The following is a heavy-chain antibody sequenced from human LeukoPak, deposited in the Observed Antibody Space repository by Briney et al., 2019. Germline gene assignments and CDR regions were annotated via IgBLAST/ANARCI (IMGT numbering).Heavy chain of an antibody. CDR3: ARVVATPGWFDP. V-gene: IGHV4-59*12. D-gene: IGHD5-12*01. CDR2: ISYSGST. Sequence: SETLSLTCTVSGGSISSYYWGWVRQSPEKGLEWIGYISYSGSTNYNPSLKSRVTISLDTSKNQFSLKLSSVTAADTAVYYCARVVATPGWFDPWGQGTLVTVSS. CDR1: GGSISSYY. J-gene: IGHJ5*02.